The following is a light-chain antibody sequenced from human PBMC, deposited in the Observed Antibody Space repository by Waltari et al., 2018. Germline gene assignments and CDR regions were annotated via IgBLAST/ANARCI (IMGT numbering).Light chain of an antibody. CDR2: AAS. CDR1: QNIGDY. J-gene: IGKJ4*01. V-gene: IGKV3-11*01. CDR3: QNRRDWPLLT. Sequence: VLTQSPATLSLSPGDRATLSCRASQNIGDYLAWYQQKPGQAPRLLISAASNRATDVPARFSGSGSGTDFTLTISSLEPEDFAVYYCQNRRDWPLLTFGGGTKVEIK.